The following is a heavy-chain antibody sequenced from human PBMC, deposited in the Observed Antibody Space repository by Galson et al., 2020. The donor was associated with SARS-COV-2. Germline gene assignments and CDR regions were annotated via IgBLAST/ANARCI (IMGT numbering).Heavy chain of an antibody. Sequence: GESLKISCAASGFTFSSYSMNWVRQAPGKGLEWVSYISSSSSTIYYADSVKGRFTISRDNAKNSLYLQMNSLRAEDTAVYYCARVYSYGPYYYYYYMDVWGKGTTVIISS. CDR3: ARVYSYGPYYYYYYMDV. D-gene: IGHD5-18*01. J-gene: IGHJ6*03. V-gene: IGHV3-48*01. CDR2: ISSSSSTI. CDR1: GFTFSSYS.